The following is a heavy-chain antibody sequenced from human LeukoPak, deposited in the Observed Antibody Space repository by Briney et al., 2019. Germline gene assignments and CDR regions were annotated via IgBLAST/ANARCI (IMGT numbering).Heavy chain of an antibody. Sequence: PGGSLRLSCAASGFTFSDYYMSWLRRAPGEGREWVSYISSSSYTKYADSVKGRFTISRDNAKNSLYLQMNSPRAEDTAVYYCARVTYYYDSSGPLFDYWGQGTLVTVSS. J-gene: IGHJ4*02. D-gene: IGHD3-22*01. V-gene: IGHV3-11*05. CDR1: GFTFSDYY. CDR2: ISSSSYT. CDR3: ARVTYYYDSSGPLFDY.